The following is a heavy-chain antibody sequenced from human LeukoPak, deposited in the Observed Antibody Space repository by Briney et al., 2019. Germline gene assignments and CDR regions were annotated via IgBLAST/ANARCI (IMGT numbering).Heavy chain of an antibody. J-gene: IGHJ6*02. CDR3: ARDNVTTNYYYGMDV. CDR2: IYTIGST. CDR1: GFTVNSNY. V-gene: IGHV3-53*05. D-gene: IGHD4-4*01. Sequence: PGGSLRLSCAASGFTVNSNYMSWVRQAPGKGLEWVSVIYTIGSTYYADSVKGRFTISRDNSKNTLYLQMNSLRAEDTAVYYCARDNVTTNYYYGMDVWGQGTTVTVSS.